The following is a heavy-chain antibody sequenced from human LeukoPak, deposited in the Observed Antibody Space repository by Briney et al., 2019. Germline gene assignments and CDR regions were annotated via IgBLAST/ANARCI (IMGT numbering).Heavy chain of an antibody. V-gene: IGHV4-38-2*01. J-gene: IGHJ4*02. CDR1: GYSISSGYY. Sequence: SETLSLTCAVSGYSISSGYYWGWIRQPPGKGLQWIGSIYHSGSTYYNPSLKSRVTISVDTSKNQFSLKLSSVTAADTAVYYCARQVPWGYFHYWGQGTLVTVSS. D-gene: IGHD2-2*01. CDR2: IYHSGST. CDR3: ARQVPWGYFHY.